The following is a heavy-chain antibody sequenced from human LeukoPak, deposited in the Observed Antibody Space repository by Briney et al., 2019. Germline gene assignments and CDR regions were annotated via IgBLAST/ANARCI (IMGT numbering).Heavy chain of an antibody. CDR3: ARDYYDKDNDY. CDR1: GFTFSSYS. V-gene: IGHV3-48*01. CDR2: ISSSSSTI. D-gene: IGHD3-22*01. J-gene: IGHJ4*02. Sequence: GGSLRLSCAASGFTFSSYSMNWVRQAPGKGLEWVSYISSSSSTIYYADSVKGRLTISRDNAKNSLYLQMNSLRAEDTAVYYCARDYYDKDNDYWGQGTLVTVSS.